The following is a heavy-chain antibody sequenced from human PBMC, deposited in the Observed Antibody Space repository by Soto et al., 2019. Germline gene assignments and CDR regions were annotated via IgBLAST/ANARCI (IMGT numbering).Heavy chain of an antibody. CDR2: ISYDGSNK. J-gene: IGHJ6*02. V-gene: IGHV3-30*18. CDR3: AKDFGGRGYYYYYGMDV. D-gene: IGHD3-16*01. Sequence: SLRISCAASGFTFSSYGMHWVRHARGKGLEWVAVISYDGSNKYYADSVKGRFTISRDNSKNTLYLQMNSLRAEDTAVYYCAKDFGGRGYYYYYGMDVWGQGTTVTVSS. CDR1: GFTFSSYG.